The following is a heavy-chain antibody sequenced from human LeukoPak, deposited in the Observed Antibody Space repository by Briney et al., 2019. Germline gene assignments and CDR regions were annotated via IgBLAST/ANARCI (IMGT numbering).Heavy chain of an antibody. D-gene: IGHD3-10*01. J-gene: IGHJ4*02. CDR3: ARGRYGSGIYYFDY. V-gene: IGHV3-23*01. CDR1: GFTFNNFA. CDR2: ISGSGSSI. Sequence: PGGSLRLSCAASGFTFNNFAMSWVCQAPGKGLEWVSAISGSGSSIYYADSVKGRLTISRDTSKSTLYLQMSSLRAEDTAIYYCARGRYGSGIYYFDYWGQGTLVTVSS.